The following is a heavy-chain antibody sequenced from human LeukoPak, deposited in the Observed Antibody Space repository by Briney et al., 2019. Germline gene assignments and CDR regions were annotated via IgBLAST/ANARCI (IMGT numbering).Heavy chain of an antibody. J-gene: IGHJ4*01. D-gene: IGHD4-11*01. CDR2: IYPVDSDT. CDR3: ARQTDYRFDY. Sequence: PGGSLRLSCKGFGYSFTSYWIGWVRQGPGKGLELMGIIYPVDSDTRYSPSFQGHVTISADNSISTAYLQWSSLKASDTAMYYCARQTDYRFDYWGQGTLVIVSS. V-gene: IGHV5-51*01. CDR1: GYSFTSYW.